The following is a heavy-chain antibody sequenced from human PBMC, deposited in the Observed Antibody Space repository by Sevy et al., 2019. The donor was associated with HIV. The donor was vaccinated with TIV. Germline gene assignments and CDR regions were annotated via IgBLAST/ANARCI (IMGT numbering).Heavy chain of an antibody. D-gene: IGHD6-6*01. Sequence: GGSLRLSCAASGVTFSSYAMSWVRQAPGKGLEWVSAISGSGGSTYYADSVKGRFTISRDNSKNTLYLQMNSLRAEDTAVYYCAKATISSSSFDYWGQGTLVTVSS. CDR3: AKATISSSSFDY. V-gene: IGHV3-23*01. CDR1: GVTFSSYA. CDR2: ISGSGGST. J-gene: IGHJ4*02.